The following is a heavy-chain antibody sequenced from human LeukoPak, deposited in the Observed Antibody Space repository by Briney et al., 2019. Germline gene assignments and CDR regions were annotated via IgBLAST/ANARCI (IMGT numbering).Heavy chain of an antibody. D-gene: IGHD3-3*01. CDR1: GGSFSGYY. CDR2: INHSGST. V-gene: IGHV4-34*01. J-gene: IGHJ4*02. Sequence: PSETLSLTCAVYGGSFSGYYWSWIRQPPGKGLEWIGEINHSGSTNYNPSLKSRVTISVDTSKNQFSLKLSSATAADTAVYYCAGSPLRFLEWSAVYWGQGTLVTVSS. CDR3: AGSPLRFLEWSAVY.